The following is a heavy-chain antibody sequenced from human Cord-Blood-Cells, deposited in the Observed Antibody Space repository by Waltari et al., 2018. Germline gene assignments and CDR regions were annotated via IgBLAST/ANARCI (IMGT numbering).Heavy chain of an antibody. CDR3: ARVAVAGQPGAFDI. CDR1: GLTVSSNY. CDR2: IYSGGST. J-gene: IGHJ3*02. Sequence: EVQLVESGGGLVQPGGSLRLSGAASGLTVSSNYMSWVRQAPGKGLEWVSVIYSGGSTYYADSVKGRFTISRHNSKNTLYLQMNSLRAEDTAVYYCARVAVAGQPGAFDIWGQGTMVTVSS. V-gene: IGHV3-53*04. D-gene: IGHD6-19*01.